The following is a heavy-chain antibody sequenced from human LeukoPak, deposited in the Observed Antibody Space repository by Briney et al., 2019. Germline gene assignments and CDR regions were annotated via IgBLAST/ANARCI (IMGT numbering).Heavy chain of an antibody. CDR3: ARLSSDYGDYFDY. CDR2: IYYSGST. CDR1: GGSISSYY. V-gene: IGHV4-59*01. J-gene: IGHJ4*02. D-gene: IGHD4-17*01. Sequence: SETLSLTCTVSGGSISSYYWSWIRQPPGKRLEWIGYIYYSGSTNYNPSLKSRVTISVDTSKNQFSLKLSSVTAADTAVYYCARLSSDYGDYFDYWGQGTLVTVSS.